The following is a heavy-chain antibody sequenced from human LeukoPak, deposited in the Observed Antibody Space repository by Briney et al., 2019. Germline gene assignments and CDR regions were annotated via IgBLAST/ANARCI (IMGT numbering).Heavy chain of an antibody. Sequence: GGSLRLSCAASGFTFSSYWMSWVRQAPGKGLEWVANIKQDGSEKYYVDSVKGRFTISRDNAKNSLYLQMNSLRAEDTAVYYCARVDSVVPAAPIDYWGQGTLVTVSS. CDR3: ARVDSVVPAAPIDY. CDR2: IKQDGSEK. J-gene: IGHJ4*02. D-gene: IGHD2-2*01. V-gene: IGHV3-7*01. CDR1: GFTFSSYW.